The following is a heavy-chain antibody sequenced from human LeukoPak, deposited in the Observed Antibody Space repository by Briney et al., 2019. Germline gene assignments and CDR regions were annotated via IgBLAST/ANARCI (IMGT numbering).Heavy chain of an antibody. CDR1: GYTFTSYG. D-gene: IGHD2-2*02. Sequence: GASVEVSCKASGYTFTSYGISWVRQAPGQGLEWIGWISAYNGNTNYAQKLQGRVTMTTDTSTSTAYMELRSLRSDDTAVYYCARVGRDIVVVPAAIRTYYFDYWGQGTLVTVSS. CDR3: ARVGRDIVVVPAAIRTYYFDY. V-gene: IGHV1-18*01. CDR2: ISAYNGNT. J-gene: IGHJ4*02.